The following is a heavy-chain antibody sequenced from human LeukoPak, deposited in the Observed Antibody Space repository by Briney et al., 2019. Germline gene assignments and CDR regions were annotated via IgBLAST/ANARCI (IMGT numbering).Heavy chain of an antibody. CDR1: GFTFSSYS. D-gene: IGHD1-7*01. V-gene: IGHV3-21*01. Sequence: GGSLRLSCAASGFTFSSYSMNWVRQAPGKGLEWVSSISSSSSYIYYADSVKGRFTISRDNAKNSLYLQMNSLRAEDTAVYYCARGMELRAFDIWGQGTMVTVSS. CDR3: ARGMELRAFDI. CDR2: ISSSSSYI. J-gene: IGHJ3*02.